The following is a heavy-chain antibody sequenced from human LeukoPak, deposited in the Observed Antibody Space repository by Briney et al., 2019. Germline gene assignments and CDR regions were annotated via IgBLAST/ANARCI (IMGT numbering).Heavy chain of an antibody. D-gene: IGHD3-22*01. Sequence: GGSLRLSCAASGFTFSSYAMHWVRQAPGKGLEWVAVISYDGSNKYYADSVKGRFTISRDNAKNTLYLQMNSLRAEDTAVYYCASLIVAKYATKDAFDIWGQGTMVTVSS. CDR2: ISYDGSNK. CDR3: ASLIVAKYATKDAFDI. CDR1: GFTFSSYA. J-gene: IGHJ3*02. V-gene: IGHV3-30-3*01.